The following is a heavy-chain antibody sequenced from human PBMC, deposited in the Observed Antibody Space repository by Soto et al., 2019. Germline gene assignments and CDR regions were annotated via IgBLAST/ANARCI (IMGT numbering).Heavy chain of an antibody. J-gene: IGHJ4*02. V-gene: IGHV4-39*01. CDR3: ARRPPLYASESSRFDI. D-gene: IGHD3-10*01. CDR2: MDYSGAT. CDR1: RDTISSSHNN. Sequence: SQTLSRTGFGCRDTISSSHNNISQIRPPPGKGMEWIGPMDYSGATSYNPSLRSRVTISADTSKNQFSLRLSSVSVADTAVYYCARRPPLYASESSRFDIWGQGALVTVSS.